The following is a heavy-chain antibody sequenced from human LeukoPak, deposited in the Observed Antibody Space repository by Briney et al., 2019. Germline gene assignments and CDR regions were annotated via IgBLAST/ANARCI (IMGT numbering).Heavy chain of an antibody. V-gene: IGHV1-18*01. CDR2: ISAYNGNT. D-gene: IGHD3-10*01. CDR1: GYTFTSYG. Sequence: ASVKVSCKASGYTFTSYGISWVRQAPGQGLEWMGWISAYNGNTNYAQKLQGRVTMTTDTSTSTAYMELRSLRSDDTAVYYCARGRGRGDSRPLFYYFDYWGQGTLVTVSS. J-gene: IGHJ4*02. CDR3: ARGRGRGDSRPLFYYFDY.